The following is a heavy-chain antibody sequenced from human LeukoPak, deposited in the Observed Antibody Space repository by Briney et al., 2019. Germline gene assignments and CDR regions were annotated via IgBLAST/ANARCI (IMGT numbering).Heavy chain of an antibody. CDR2: IKQDGSEK. CDR3: ARDGGYSYGYAAPEYYYYGMDV. D-gene: IGHD5-18*01. V-gene: IGHV3-7*03. J-gene: IGHJ6*02. CDR1: GFTFSSYW. Sequence: GGSLRLSCAASGFTFSSYWMSWVRQAPGKGLEWVANIKQDGSEKYYVDSVKGRFTISRDSAKNSLYLQMNSLRAEDTAVYYCARDGGYSYGYAAPEYYYYGMDVWGQGTTVTVFS.